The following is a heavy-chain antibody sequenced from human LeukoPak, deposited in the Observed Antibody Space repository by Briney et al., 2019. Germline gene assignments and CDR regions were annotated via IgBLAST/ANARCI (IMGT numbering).Heavy chain of an antibody. J-gene: IGHJ4*02. D-gene: IGHD6-13*01. CDR1: GGTFISYA. CDR2: IIPIFGTA. V-gene: IGHV1-69*13. Sequence: SVKVSCKASGGTFISYAISWVRQAPGQGLEWMGGIIPIFGTANYAQKFQGRVTITADESTSTAYMELSSLRSEDTAVYYCARMLGIAAAGMYYWGQGTLVTVSS. CDR3: ARMLGIAAAGMYY.